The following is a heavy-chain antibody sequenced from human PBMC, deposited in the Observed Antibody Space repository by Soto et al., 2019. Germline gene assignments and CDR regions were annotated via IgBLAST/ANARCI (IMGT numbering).Heavy chain of an antibody. J-gene: IGHJ4*02. CDR3: ATSYGSGYRAFDY. V-gene: IGHV1-69*02. D-gene: IGHD3-10*01. Sequence: QVQLVQSGAEVRKPGSAVRVSCKASGDTFNFYTINWVRQAPGLGLEWMGRVNPILTMSNYARKLEGRVTITADKSTTTAYMELRSLRSDDTAIYYCATSYGSGYRAFDYWGQGALVTVSS. CDR1: GDTFNFYT. CDR2: VNPILTMS.